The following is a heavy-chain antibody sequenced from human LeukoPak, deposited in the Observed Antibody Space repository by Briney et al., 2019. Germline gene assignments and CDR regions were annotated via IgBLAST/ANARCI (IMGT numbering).Heavy chain of an antibody. CDR3: ARDQEGFDY. CDR2: IYPRDGST. V-gene: IGHV1-46*01. CDR1: GYTFTSNY. Sequence: GASVKVSCKASGYTFTSNYIHWVRQAPGQGLEWMGMIYPRDGSTSYAQNFQGRVTVTRDKSTTTVHMELRGLRSEDTVVYYCARDQEGFDYWGQGTVVTVSS. J-gene: IGHJ4*02.